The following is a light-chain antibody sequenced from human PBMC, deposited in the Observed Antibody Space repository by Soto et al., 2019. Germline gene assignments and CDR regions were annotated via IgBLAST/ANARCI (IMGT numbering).Light chain of an antibody. Sequence: DIVMTQSPDSLAVSLGERATINCKSSQSLLSSSNNKNYLSWYQQKPGQAPKALIYWASTRESGVPDRFSGIWYWPDFTLTICSLQAEDVALYYCHQYESSPLTFGGGTKVEIK. CDR1: QSLLSSSNNKNY. J-gene: IGKJ4*01. CDR3: HQYESSPLT. CDR2: WAS. V-gene: IGKV4-1*01.